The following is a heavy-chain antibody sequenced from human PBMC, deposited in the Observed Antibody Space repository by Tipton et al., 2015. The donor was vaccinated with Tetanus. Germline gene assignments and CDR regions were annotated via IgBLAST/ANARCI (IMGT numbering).Heavy chain of an antibody. CDR2: MHHSGYA. D-gene: IGHD1-7*01. Sequence: TLSLTCTVSGGSISSYYWSWIRQPPGKGLEWIGYMHHSGYANYNPSLKSRVTISMDTSGNQFALRLSSVTAADTAMYYRARGGGDNWNFWPDWGQGALVTVSS. V-gene: IGHV4-59*01. J-gene: IGHJ4*02. CDR3: ARGGGDNWNFWPD. CDR1: GGSISSYY.